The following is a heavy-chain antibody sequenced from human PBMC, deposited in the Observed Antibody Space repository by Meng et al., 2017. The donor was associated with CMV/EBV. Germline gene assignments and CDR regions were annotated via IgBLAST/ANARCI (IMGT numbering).Heavy chain of an antibody. CDR3: ARGGGSTDYYRSNYYYYGMDV. CDR1: GGSFSGYY. J-gene: IGHJ6*02. D-gene: IGHD3-22*01. V-gene: IGHV4-34*01. CDR2: INHSGST. Sequence: SETLSLTCAVYGGSFSGYYWSWIRQPPGKGLEWIGEINHSGSTNYNPSLKSRVTISVDTSKNQFSLKLSFVTAADTAVYYCARGGGSTDYYRSNYYYYGMDVWGQGTTVTVSS.